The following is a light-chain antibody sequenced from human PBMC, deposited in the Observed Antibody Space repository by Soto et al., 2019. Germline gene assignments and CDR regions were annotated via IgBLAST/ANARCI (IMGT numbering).Light chain of an antibody. CDR1: QYVSVRF. V-gene: IGKV3-20*01. Sequence: EIVFTQSPCTLSLSPGESATLSCRASQYVSVRFLAWYQQKPGQAPRLLIYGASDRATGIPDRFTGSGSGTDFTLTINRLEPEDFAVYFCQQYGSSPQTFGQGTKVDIK. CDR2: GAS. CDR3: QQYGSSPQT. J-gene: IGKJ1*01.